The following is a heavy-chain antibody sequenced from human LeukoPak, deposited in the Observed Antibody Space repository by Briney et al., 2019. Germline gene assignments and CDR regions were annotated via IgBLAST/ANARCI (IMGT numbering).Heavy chain of an antibody. Sequence: ASVKVSCKSSVYTSTGYYMHWVRQAPGQGLEWMGWINPNSGGTNYAQKFHSRCTMTRDTSISTAYIELSRLRSDDTAVYYCATPGTYSGSYEYYFDYWGQGTLVTVSS. J-gene: IGHJ4*02. CDR2: INPNSGGT. CDR3: ATPGTYSGSYEYYFDY. D-gene: IGHD1-26*01. V-gene: IGHV1-2*02. CDR1: VYTSTGYY.